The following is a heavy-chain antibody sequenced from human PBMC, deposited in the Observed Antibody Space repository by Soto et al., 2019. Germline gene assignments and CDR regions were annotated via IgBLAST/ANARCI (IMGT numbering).Heavy chain of an antibody. V-gene: IGHV4-39*01. J-gene: IGHJ4*02. CDR2: IFYSGIS. Sequence: QLQLHQSGPGLVKPSETLSLTCTVSGVSISDSSYYWGWIRQPPGKGLEWIGYIFYSGISSYNSSLESRVTMSVDMSKNQFSLRLNSVTAADTAVYYCARLNRVSGLCFDSWGQGTLITPSS. D-gene: IGHD6-19*01. CDR3: ARLNRVSGLCFDS. CDR1: GVSISDSSYY.